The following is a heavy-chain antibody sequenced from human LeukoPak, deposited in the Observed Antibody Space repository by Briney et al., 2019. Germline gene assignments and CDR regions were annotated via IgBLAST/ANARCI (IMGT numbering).Heavy chain of an antibody. CDR2: IRYDGSNK. Sequence: GGSLRLSCAASGFTFSSYGMHWVRQAPGKGLEWVAFIRYDGSNKYYADSVKGRFTISRDNSKNTLYLQMNSLRAEDTAVYYCAKDSLRITIFGVVPSYMDVWGKGTTVTVSS. CDR3: AKDSLRITIFGVVPSYMDV. J-gene: IGHJ6*03. D-gene: IGHD3-3*01. V-gene: IGHV3-30*02. CDR1: GFTFSSYG.